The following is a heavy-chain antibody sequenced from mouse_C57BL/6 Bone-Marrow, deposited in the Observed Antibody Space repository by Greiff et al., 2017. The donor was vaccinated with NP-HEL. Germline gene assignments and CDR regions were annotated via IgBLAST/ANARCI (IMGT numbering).Heavy chain of an antibody. CDR2: IRNKANGYTT. CDR1: GFTFTDYY. J-gene: IGHJ2*01. D-gene: IGHD2-4*01. V-gene: IGHV7-3*01. CDR3: ARMKIYYDYEDY. Sequence: VQLKESGGGLVQPGGSLSLSCAASGFTFTDYYMSWVRQPPGKALEWLGFIRNKANGYTTEYSASVKGRFTISRDNSQSILYLQMNALRAEDSATYYCARMKIYYDYEDYWGQGTTLTVSS.